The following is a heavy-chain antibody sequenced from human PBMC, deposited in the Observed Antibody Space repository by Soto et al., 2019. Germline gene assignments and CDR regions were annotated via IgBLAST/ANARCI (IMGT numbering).Heavy chain of an antibody. V-gene: IGHV4-34*01. CDR3: ASPREGYYYGSGSSRKKYYYYGMDV. Sequence: PSETLSLTCAVYGGSFSGYYWSWIRQPPGKGLEWIGEINHSGSTNYNPSLKSRVTISVDTSKNQFSLKLSSVTAADTAVYYCASPREGYYYGSGSSRKKYYYYGMDVWGQGTTVTVSS. CDR2: INHSGST. J-gene: IGHJ6*02. CDR1: GGSFSGYY. D-gene: IGHD3-10*01.